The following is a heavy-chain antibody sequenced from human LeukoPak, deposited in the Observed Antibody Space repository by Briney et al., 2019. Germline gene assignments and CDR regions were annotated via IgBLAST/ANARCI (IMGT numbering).Heavy chain of an antibody. J-gene: IGHJ6*02. D-gene: IGHD6-13*01. Sequence: ASVKVSCKASGYTFTGYYMHWVRQAPGQGLEWMGWINPNSGGTNYAQKFQGRVTMTRDTSISTAYMELSRLRSDDTAVYYCARVPDSSSWYRYYGMDVWGQGTTVTVSS. CDR3: ARVPDSSSWYRYYGMDV. V-gene: IGHV1-2*02. CDR1: GYTFTGYY. CDR2: INPNSGGT.